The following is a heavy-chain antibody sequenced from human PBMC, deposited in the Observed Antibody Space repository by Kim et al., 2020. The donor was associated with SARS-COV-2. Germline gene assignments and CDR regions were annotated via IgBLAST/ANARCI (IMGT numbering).Heavy chain of an antibody. J-gene: IGHJ6*01. CDR2: INHSGST. CDR1: GGSFSGYY. CDR3: ARVVVVVPAATVHYYYYG. V-gene: IGHV4-34*01. Sequence: SETLSLTCAVYGGSFSGYYWSWIRQPPGKGLEWIGEINHSGSTNYNPSLKSRVTISVDTSKNQFSLKLSSVTAADTAVYYCARVVVVVPAATVHYYYYG. D-gene: IGHD2-2*01.